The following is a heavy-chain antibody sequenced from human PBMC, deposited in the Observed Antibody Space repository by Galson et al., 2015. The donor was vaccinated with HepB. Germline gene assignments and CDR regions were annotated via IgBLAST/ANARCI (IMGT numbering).Heavy chain of an antibody. D-gene: IGHD6-13*01. CDR2: ISYDGSNK. CDR1: GFTFSSYA. V-gene: IGHV3-30-3*01. CDR3: EAAAGAPFDY. Sequence: SLRLSCAASGFTFSSYAMHWVRLAPGKGLEWVAVISYDGSNKYYADSVKGRFTISRDNSKNTLYLQMNSLRAEDTAVYYCEAAAGAPFDYWGQGTLVTVSS. J-gene: IGHJ4*02.